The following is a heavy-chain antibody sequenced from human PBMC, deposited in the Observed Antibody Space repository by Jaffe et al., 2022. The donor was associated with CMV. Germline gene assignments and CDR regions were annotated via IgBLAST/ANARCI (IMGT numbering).Heavy chain of an antibody. Sequence: EVQLVESGGGLVQPGGSLRLSCSASGFTFSSYAMHWVRQAPGKGLEYVSAISSNGGSTYYADSVKGRFTISRDNSKNTLYLQMSSLRAEDTAVYYCVKEALWFGELVPEGYFDYWGQGTLVTVSS. CDR2: ISSNGGST. V-gene: IGHV3-64D*06. D-gene: IGHD3-10*01. CDR1: GFTFSSYA. CDR3: VKEALWFGELVPEGYFDY. J-gene: IGHJ4*02.